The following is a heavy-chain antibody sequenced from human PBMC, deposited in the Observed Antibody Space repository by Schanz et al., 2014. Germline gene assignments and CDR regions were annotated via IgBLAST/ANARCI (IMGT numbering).Heavy chain of an antibody. D-gene: IGHD6-6*01. Sequence: QVHLVQSGAEVKKPGASVKVSCKASGYIFTSYSMHWVRQAPGQGLEWLGIINPSGVSTSSAQEFQGRVTLTRDTSTSTLQMELSSLRSEHTAVYYCASGGAYRSPSPVFYFDYGGQGTLVTVSS. J-gene: IGHJ4*02. V-gene: IGHV1-46*01. CDR3: ASGGAYRSPSPVFYFDY. CDR2: INPSGVST. CDR1: GYIFTSYS.